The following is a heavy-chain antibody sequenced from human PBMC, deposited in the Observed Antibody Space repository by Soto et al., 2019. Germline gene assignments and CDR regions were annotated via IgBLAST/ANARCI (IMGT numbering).Heavy chain of an antibody. CDR3: AREYYDYDFWSGFRGGDFDI. D-gene: IGHD3-3*01. V-gene: IGHV3-7*05. J-gene: IGHJ3*02. Sequence: EVQLVESGGGLVQPGGSLRLSCAASGFSFGTYWMRWVRQAPGKGLEWVAKIKQDGSEKYYVDSVKGRFTISRDNAKNSLYLQMNSLRAEDTAVYYCAREYYDYDFWSGFRGGDFDIWGQGTMVTVSS. CDR2: IKQDGSEK. CDR1: GFSFGTYW.